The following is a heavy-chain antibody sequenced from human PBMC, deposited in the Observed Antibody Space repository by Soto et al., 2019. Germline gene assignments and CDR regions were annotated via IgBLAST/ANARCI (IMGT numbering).Heavy chain of an antibody. V-gene: IGHV1-18*04. J-gene: IGHJ5*02. Sequence: GASVKVSCKASGYTFTSYGISWVRQAPGQGLEWMGWISAYNGNTNYAQKLQGRVTMTTDTSTSTVYMELRSMRSDDTAVYYCARTLLPAYGSGSAWFDTWGQGTLVTVAS. CDR1: GYTFTSYG. CDR2: ISAYNGNT. CDR3: ARTLLPAYGSGSAWFDT. D-gene: IGHD3-10*01.